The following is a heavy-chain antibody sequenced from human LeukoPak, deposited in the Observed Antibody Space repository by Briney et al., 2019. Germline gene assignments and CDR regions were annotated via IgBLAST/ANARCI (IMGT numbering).Heavy chain of an antibody. J-gene: IGHJ4*02. CDR2: IKQDGSEK. CDR3: ARDLLLGY. Sequence: GGSLRLSCAASGFTFNNYWMSWVRQAPGKGLEWVANIKQDGSEKYYVDSVKGRFTISRDNAKSSLYLQMNSLRAEDTAVYYCARDLLLGYWGQGALATVSS. D-gene: IGHD2-21*02. CDR1: GFTFNNYW. V-gene: IGHV3-7*05.